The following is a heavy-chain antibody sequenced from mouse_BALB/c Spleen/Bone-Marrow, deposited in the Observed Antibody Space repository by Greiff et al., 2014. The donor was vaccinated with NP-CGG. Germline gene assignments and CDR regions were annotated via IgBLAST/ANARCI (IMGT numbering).Heavy chain of an antibody. Sequence: EVQLQESGAELVKPGASVKLSCTASGFNIKDTYMHWVKQRPEQGLEWIGRIDPANGNTKYDPKFQGKVTITADTSSNTAYLQLSSLTSEDTAVYYCASYGYAWYFDVWGAGTTVTVSS. V-gene: IGHV14-3*02. J-gene: IGHJ1*01. CDR1: GFNIKDTY. CDR3: ASYGYAWYFDV. D-gene: IGHD2-14*01. CDR2: IDPANGNT.